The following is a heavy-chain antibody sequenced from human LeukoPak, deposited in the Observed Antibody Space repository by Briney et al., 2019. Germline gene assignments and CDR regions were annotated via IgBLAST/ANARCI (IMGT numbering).Heavy chain of an antibody. CDR3: AKDRNRVGYFDY. CDR2: ISGSGGST. J-gene: IGHJ4*02. CDR1: GFTFSSYA. Sequence: GGSLRLSCAASGFTFSSYAMSWVRQAPGKGLELVSAISGSGGSTYYADSVKGRFTISRDNSKNTLYLQMNSLRAEDTAVYYCAKDRNRVGYFDYWGQGTLVTVSS. D-gene: IGHD1-14*01. V-gene: IGHV3-23*01.